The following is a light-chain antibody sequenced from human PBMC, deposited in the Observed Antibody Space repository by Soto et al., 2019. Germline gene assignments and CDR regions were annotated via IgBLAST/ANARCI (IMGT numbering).Light chain of an antibody. J-gene: IGKJ1*01. V-gene: IGKV1-5*03. CDR3: QHYNSYSEA. Sequence: IQMTPSPYTLSGSVGDRVTITFRASQTISSWLAWYQQKPGKAPKLLIYKASTLKSGVPSRFSGSGSGTEFTLTISSLQPDDFATYYRQHYNSYSEAFGQGTKVDIK. CDR2: KAS. CDR1: QTISSW.